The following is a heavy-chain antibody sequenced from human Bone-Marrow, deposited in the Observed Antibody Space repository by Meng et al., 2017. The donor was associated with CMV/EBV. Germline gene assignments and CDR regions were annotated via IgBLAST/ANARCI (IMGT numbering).Heavy chain of an antibody. D-gene: IGHD2-8*01. J-gene: IGHJ6*02. CDR3: ARQAEKTAMLYGEGMDV. CDR1: GYSFTSYW. Sequence: GESLKISCKGSGYSFTSYWIGWVRQMPGKGLEWMGIIYPGDSDSRYSPSFQGQVTISVDKSISTAYLQWSSLKASDTAMYYCARQAEKTAMLYGEGMDVWGQGTTVTVYS. V-gene: IGHV5-51*01. CDR2: IYPGDSDS.